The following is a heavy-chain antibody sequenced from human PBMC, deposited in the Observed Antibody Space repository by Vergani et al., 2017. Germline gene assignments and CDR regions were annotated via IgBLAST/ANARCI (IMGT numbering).Heavy chain of an antibody. V-gene: IGHV4-38-2*02. CDR1: GYSISRGYY. CDR3: ARQFGVSHWVGAFET. Sequence: QVQLQESGPGLVKPSETLSLTCSVSGYSISRGYYWGWIRQPPGKGLEWIATVFHSGSAYYNPSLRRRVTISVETSKNQFSLRLTTLTAADTAVYYCARQFGVSHWVGAFETWGRGTEVSVSS. J-gene: IGHJ3*02. D-gene: IGHD3-16*01. CDR2: VFHSGSA.